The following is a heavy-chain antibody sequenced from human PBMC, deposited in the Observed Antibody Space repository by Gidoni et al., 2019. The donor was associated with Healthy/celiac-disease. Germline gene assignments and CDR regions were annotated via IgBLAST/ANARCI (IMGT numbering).Heavy chain of an antibody. Sequence: EVQLVESGGGLVQPGGSLRRSCAASGFSFSSYSMNWVRQAPGNGLEWVSYISSSSRTIYYADSVKGRFTISRDNAKNSLYLQMNSLRAEDTAVYYCATRQLGGDYYYGMDVWGKGTTVTVSS. CDR2: ISSSSRTI. J-gene: IGHJ6*04. CDR1: GFSFSSYS. V-gene: IGHV3-48*01. CDR3: ATRQLGGDYYYGMDV. D-gene: IGHD6-6*01.